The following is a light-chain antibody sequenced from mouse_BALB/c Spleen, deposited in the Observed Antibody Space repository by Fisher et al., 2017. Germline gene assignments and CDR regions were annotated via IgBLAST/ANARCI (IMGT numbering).Light chain of an antibody. CDR2: DTS. J-gene: IGKJ2*01. Sequence: IVLTQTPAIMSASPGEKVTMTCSASSSVSYMYWYQQKPGSSPRLLIYDTSNLASGVPARFSGSGSGTSYSLTISSMEGEDAATYYCQQWSSNPYTFGGGTKLEIK. CDR1: SSVSY. CDR3: QQWSSNPYT. V-gene: IGKV4-55*01.